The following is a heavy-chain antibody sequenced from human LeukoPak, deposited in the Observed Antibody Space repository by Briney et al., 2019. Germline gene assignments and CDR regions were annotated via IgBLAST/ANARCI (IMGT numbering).Heavy chain of an antibody. CDR3: ASVSGSHGYFDY. CDR2: ISSSSSYI. D-gene: IGHD1-26*01. Sequence: GSLRLSCAASGFTFSSYEVNWVRQAPGKGLEWVSSISSSSSYIYYADSVKGRFTISRDNAKNSLYLQMNSLRAEDTAVYYCASVSGSHGYFDYWGQGTLVTVSS. J-gene: IGHJ4*02. V-gene: IGHV3-21*01. CDR1: GFTFSSYE.